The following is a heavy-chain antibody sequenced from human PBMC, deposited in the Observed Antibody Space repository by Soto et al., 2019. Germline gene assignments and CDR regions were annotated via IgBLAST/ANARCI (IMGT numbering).Heavy chain of an antibody. CDR2: INAGNGNT. D-gene: IGHD1-26*01. V-gene: IGHV1-3*01. Sequence: GASVKVSCKASGYTFTSYDMHWVRQAPGQRLEWMGWINAGNGNTKYSQKFQGRVTITRDTSASTAYMELSSLRSEDTAVYYCARGGSYYLSDYWGQGTLVTVSS. CDR1: GYTFTSYD. J-gene: IGHJ4*02. CDR3: ARGGSYYLSDY.